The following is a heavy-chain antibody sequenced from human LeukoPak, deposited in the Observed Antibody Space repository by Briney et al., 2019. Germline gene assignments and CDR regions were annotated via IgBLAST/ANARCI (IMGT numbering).Heavy chain of an antibody. Sequence: ASVKVSCKASGYTFTSYGISWVRQAPGQGLEWMGWMNPNSGNTGYAQKFQGRVTITRNTSISTAYMELSSLRSEDTAVYYCARRDKEVPAAPFYYYYYYMDVWGKGTTVTVSS. D-gene: IGHD2-2*01. CDR2: MNPNSGNT. J-gene: IGHJ6*03. CDR1: GYTFTSYG. V-gene: IGHV1-8*03. CDR3: ARRDKEVPAAPFYYYYYYMDV.